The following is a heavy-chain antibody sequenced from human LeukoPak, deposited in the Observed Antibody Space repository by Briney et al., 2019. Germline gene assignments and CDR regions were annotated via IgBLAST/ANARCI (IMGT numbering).Heavy chain of an antibody. CDR2: IKQYGSEK. J-gene: IGHJ4*02. D-gene: IGHD3-22*01. Sequence: GGSLRLSCAASGFTFSNYWMIWVRQAPGKGLEWVANIKQYGSEKYYVDSVKGRFTISRDNTKNSLYVQMNSLRAEDTAVYYCARAKAETSGSIDYWGQGALVTVSS. V-gene: IGHV3-7*01. CDR1: GFTFSNYW. CDR3: ARAKAETSGSIDY.